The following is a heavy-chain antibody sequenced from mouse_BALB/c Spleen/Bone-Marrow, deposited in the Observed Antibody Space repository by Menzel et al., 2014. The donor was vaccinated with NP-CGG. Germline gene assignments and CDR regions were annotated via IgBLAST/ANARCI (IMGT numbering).Heavy chain of an antibody. J-gene: IGHJ3*01. V-gene: IGHV1-77*01. Sequence: QVQLQQSGAELARPGASVKLSCKASGYTFTDYYINWVKQRTGQGLEWIGEIYPGSGNTCYNEKFKGKATLTADKSSSTAYMQLSSLTSEDSAVYFCARSRGYAWFAYWGQGTLVTVSA. CDR1: GYTFTDYY. D-gene: IGHD2-2*01. CDR3: ARSRGYAWFAY. CDR2: IYPGSGNT.